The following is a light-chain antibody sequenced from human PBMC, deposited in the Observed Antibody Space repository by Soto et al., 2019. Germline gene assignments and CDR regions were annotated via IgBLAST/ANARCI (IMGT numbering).Light chain of an antibody. CDR3: SSYTANSIVV. Sequence: QSALTQPASVSGSPGQSITISCTGTNSDVGGYNYVSWYQQHPGKAPKLMISEVSNRPSGASNRFSGSKSGNTASLTISGLQAEDEAAYYCSSYTANSIVVFGGGIKLTVL. J-gene: IGLJ2*01. V-gene: IGLV2-14*01. CDR2: EVS. CDR1: NSDVGGYNY.